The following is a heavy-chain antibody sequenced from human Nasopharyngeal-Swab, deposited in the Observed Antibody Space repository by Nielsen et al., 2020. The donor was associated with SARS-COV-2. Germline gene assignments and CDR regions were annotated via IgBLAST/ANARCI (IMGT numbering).Heavy chain of an antibody. Sequence: GGSLRLSCAASGFTFSSYAMHWVRQAPGKGLEWVAVISYDGSNKYYADSVKGRFTISRDNSKNTLYLQMNSLRAEDTAVYYCPRGSGWYHYYYYYGMDVWGQGTTVTVSS. CDR2: ISYDGSNK. V-gene: IGHV3-30-3*01. D-gene: IGHD6-19*01. J-gene: IGHJ6*02. CDR1: GFTFSSYA. CDR3: PRGSGWYHYYYYYGMDV.